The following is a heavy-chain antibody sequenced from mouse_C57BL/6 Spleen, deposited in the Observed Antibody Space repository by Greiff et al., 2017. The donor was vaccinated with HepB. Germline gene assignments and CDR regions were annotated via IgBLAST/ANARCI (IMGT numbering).Heavy chain of an antibody. J-gene: IGHJ4*01. Sequence: VQLQQSGAELVRPGPSVKVSCKASGYAFTNYLIEWVKQRPGQGLEWIGVINPGSGGTNYNEKFKGKATLTADKSSSTAYMQLSSLTSEDSAVYFCAREGFLYDGGHYYAMDYWGQGTSVTVSS. V-gene: IGHV1-54*01. CDR3: AREGFLYDGGHYYAMDY. CDR1: GYAFTNYL. CDR2: INPGSGGT. D-gene: IGHD2-12*01.